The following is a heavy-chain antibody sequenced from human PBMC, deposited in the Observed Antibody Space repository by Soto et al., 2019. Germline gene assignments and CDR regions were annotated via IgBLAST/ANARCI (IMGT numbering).Heavy chain of an antibody. Sequence: PSETLSLTCTVSGGSISSYYWSWIRQPPGKGLEWIGYIYYSGSTNYNPSLKSRVTISVDTSKNQFSLKLSSVTAADTAVYYCARTAKLGATVPNFDYWGQGTLVTVSS. CDR3: ARTAKLGATVPNFDY. CDR1: GGSISSYY. CDR2: IYYSGST. J-gene: IGHJ4*02. V-gene: IGHV4-59*01. D-gene: IGHD1-26*01.